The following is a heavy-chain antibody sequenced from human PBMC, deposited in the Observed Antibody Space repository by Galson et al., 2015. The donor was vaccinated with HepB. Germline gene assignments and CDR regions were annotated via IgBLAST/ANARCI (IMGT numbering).Heavy chain of an antibody. CDR3: AVGANDIVVVPAAKVFDY. J-gene: IGHJ4*02. CDR1: GGTFSSYA. D-gene: IGHD2-2*01. CDR2: IIPIFGTA. Sequence: SVKVSCKASGGTFSSYAISWVRQAPGQGLERMGGIIPIFGTANYAQKFQGRVTITADESTSTAYMELSSLRSEDTAVYYCAVGANDIVVVPAAKVFDYWGQGTLVTVSS. V-gene: IGHV1-69*13.